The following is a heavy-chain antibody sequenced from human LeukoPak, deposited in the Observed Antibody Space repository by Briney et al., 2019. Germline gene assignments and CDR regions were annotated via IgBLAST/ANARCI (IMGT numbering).Heavy chain of an antibody. D-gene: IGHD3-3*01. J-gene: IGHJ4*02. CDR1: SGSISSSSYY. CDR2: IYYSGST. CDR3: ARTDYDFWSGYYSTDY. V-gene: IGHV4-39*07. Sequence: SETLSLTCTVSSGSISSSSYYWGWIRQPPGKGLEWIGSIYYSGSTYYNPSLKSRVTISVDTSKNQFSLKLSSVTAADTAVYYCARTDYDFWSGYYSTDYWGQGTLVTVSS.